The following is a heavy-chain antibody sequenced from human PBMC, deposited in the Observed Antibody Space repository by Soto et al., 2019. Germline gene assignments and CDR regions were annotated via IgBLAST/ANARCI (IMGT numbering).Heavy chain of an antibody. CDR1: GFTFISYG. V-gene: IGHV3-30*18. Sequence: GGSLRLSCAASGFTFISYGMHWVRQAPGKGLEWVAVISYDGSNKYYADSVKGRFTISRDNSKNTLYLQMNSLRAEDTAVYYCAKDQYGLTPFDYWGQGTLVTAPQ. J-gene: IGHJ4*02. D-gene: IGHD2-2*01. CDR2: ISYDGSNK. CDR3: AKDQYGLTPFDY.